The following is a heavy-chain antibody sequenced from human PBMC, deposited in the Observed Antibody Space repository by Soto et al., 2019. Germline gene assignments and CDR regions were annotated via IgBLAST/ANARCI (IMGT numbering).Heavy chain of an antibody. Sequence: VQLVESGGGLVKPGGSLRLSCAASGFTFSDYYMSWVRQAPGKGLEWLSFISNRDTYTNYADSVKDRFTISRDNGKSSLYLHMNSLRSEATAVYYCARSEDTALAPSHEYWGQGTLVTVSS. D-gene: IGHD5-18*01. CDR1: GFTFSDYY. CDR2: ISNRDTYT. CDR3: ARSEDTALAPSHEY. J-gene: IGHJ4*02. V-gene: IGHV3-11*05.